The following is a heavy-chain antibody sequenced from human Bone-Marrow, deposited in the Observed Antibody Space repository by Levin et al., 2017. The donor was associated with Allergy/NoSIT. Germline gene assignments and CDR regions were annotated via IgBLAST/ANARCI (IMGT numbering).Heavy chain of an antibody. V-gene: IGHV3-9*01. Sequence: PGGSLRLSCAASGFSFDDYAMHWVRQAPGKGLEWVSGINWKSGTIGYADSVKGRFTISRDNAKKSLYLQMNSLRPEDTALYHCAKGGTTRSGEPSLYRDFDHWGQGTRVTVSS. D-gene: IGHD3-16*02. CDR2: INWKSGTI. J-gene: IGHJ4*02. CDR3: AKGGTTRSGEPSLYRDFDH. CDR1: GFSFDDYA.